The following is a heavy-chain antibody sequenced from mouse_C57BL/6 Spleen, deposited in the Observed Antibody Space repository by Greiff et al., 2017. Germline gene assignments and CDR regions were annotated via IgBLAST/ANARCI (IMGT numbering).Heavy chain of an antibody. CDR3: ARDIGTSQYYFDY. D-gene: IGHD4-1*01. J-gene: IGHJ2*01. CDR2: ISDGGSYT. CDR1: GFTFSSYA. Sequence: EVQLVESGGGLVKPGGSLKLSCAASGFTFSSYAMSWVRQTPEKRLEWVATISDGGSYTYYPDNVKGRFTISRDNAKNNLYLQMSHLKSEDTAMYYCARDIGTSQYYFDYWAKAPLSQSPQ. V-gene: IGHV5-4*01.